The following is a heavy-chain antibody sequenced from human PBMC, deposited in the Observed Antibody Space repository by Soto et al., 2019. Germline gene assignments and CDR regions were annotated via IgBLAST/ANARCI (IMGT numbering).Heavy chain of an antibody. CDR1: GYTFTNYF. J-gene: IGHJ4*01. V-gene: IGHV1-2*02. CDR3: ARASTYGESDY. D-gene: IGHD3-10*01. Sequence: GTSVKVSCKASGYTFTNYFLHWVRQAPGQGLEWMGWIDPNSGDTNYSQKLQGRVTMTRDTSISTAYMELTRLRSDDTAVYLCARASTYGESDYWG. CDR2: IDPNSGDT.